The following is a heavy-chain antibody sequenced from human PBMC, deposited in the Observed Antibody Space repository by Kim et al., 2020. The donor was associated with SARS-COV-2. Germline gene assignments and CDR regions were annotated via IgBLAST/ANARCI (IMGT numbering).Heavy chain of an antibody. D-gene: IGHD3-10*01. V-gene: IGHV1-69*04. J-gene: IGHJ3*01. CDR3: TGVAPLSSSAF. CDR1: GGTFTSYG. CDR2: IIPNADNP. Sequence: SVKVSCKASGGTFTSYGLSWVRQAPGQGLEWMGRIIPNADNPAYAQNFPGRVTITLDSTNTTSILLTSLLPDDTTALYYTTGVAPLSSSAF.